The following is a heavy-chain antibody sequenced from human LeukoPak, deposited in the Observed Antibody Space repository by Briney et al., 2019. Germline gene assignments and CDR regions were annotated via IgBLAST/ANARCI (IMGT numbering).Heavy chain of an antibody. D-gene: IGHD3-3*01. J-gene: IGHJ5*02. CDR2: IYNGGNT. CDR3: AREGYDFWSGYGANWFDP. CDR1: GVPINTYY. Sequence: SETLSLTCTVPGVPINTYYASWIRQAPGKGLKFIGFIYNGGNTNYNPSLKSRVTISVDTSKNQFSLKLSSVTAADTAVYYCAREGYDFWSGYGANWFDPWGQGTLVTVSS. V-gene: IGHV4-59*12.